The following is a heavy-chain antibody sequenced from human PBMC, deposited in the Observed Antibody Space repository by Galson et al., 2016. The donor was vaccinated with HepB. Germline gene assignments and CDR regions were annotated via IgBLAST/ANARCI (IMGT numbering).Heavy chain of an antibody. D-gene: IGHD5-18*01. CDR3: ARGAKGDTDGLDP. Sequence: QSGAEVKKPGESLKISCKTSGYTFTTHWIGWVRQMPGKGLEWMGIIYPADSDTSYSPSFQGQITISDDKSITTAYLQWSSLKASDTAIYYCARGAKGDTDGLDPWGQGTLVTVSS. V-gene: IGHV5-51*01. CDR2: IYPADSDT. CDR1: GYTFTTHW. J-gene: IGHJ5*02.